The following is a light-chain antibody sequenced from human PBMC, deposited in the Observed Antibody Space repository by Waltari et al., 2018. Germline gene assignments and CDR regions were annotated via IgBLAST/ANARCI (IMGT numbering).Light chain of an antibody. CDR2: SAS. V-gene: IGKV1-39*01. CDR3: QQTYSTLRT. CDR1: QSISNY. Sequence: DIQMTQSPSSLSASVGDTVTITCRASQSISNYLNWYQQKPGKAPNLLVYSASSLQSGVPSRFTVSGSGTDFTLTITSLQPEDFATYYCQQTYSTLRTFGGGIKVEIK. J-gene: IGKJ4*01.